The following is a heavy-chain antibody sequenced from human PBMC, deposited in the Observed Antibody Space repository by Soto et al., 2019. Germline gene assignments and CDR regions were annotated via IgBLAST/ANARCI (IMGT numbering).Heavy chain of an antibody. CDR1: GDPISSSHG. V-gene: IGHV4-4*02. CDR3: ASMGYHYGSGSYPLDY. Sequence: SETLSLTCAVSGDPISSSHGWSWVRQPPGKGLEWIGEIAHSGSTNYKEIYHSGNTNYNPSLKSRVSISVDTSKNQFSLNLRSVTAADTAVYYCASMGYHYGSGSYPLDYWGQGTLVTVSS. D-gene: IGHD3-10*01. J-gene: IGHJ4*02. CDR2: IAHSGSTNYKEIYHSGNT.